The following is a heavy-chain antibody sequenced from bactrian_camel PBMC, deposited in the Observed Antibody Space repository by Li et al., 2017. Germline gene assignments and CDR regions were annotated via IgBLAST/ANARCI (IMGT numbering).Heavy chain of an antibody. J-gene: IGHJ4*01. Sequence: VQLVESGGGLVQPGGSLKLSCAAFSFTFSTYAMSWVRQAPGKGLEWVSVLPSGHGSTYYADSVKGRFIISRDNAKNTLYLQMDSLKTWDTAVYYCVYGGAWYRYWGQGTQVTVS. CDR3: VYGGAWYRY. D-gene: IGHD6*01. CDR1: SFTFSTYA. V-gene: IGHV3S31*01. CDR2: LPSGHGST.